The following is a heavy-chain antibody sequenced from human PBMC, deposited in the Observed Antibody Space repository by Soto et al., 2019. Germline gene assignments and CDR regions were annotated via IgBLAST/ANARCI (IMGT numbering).Heavy chain of an antibody. D-gene: IGHD1-1*01. Sequence: PGGCLRLSCAASGFTFSAYGLTWVRQAPGKGLEWVSAISGSGGFTYYADSVKGRFTISRDNSKNTLYLQMNSLRAEDTALYYCAKDRTTGVASDYWGRGILVTVSS. J-gene: IGHJ4*02. CDR3: AKDRTTGVASDY. CDR1: GFTFSAYG. V-gene: IGHV3-23*01. CDR2: ISGSGGFT.